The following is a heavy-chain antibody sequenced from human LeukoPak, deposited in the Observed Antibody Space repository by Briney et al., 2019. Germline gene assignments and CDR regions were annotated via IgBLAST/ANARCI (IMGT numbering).Heavy chain of an antibody. D-gene: IGHD3/OR15-3a*01. CDR1: GGSISSRYYY. CDR3: ARLPRTGLVVRDSGEDY. V-gene: IGHV4-39*01. CDR2: IYYSGST. J-gene: IGHJ4*02. Sequence: SETLSLTCTVSGGSISSRYYYWGWIRQPPGKGLEWIANIYYSGSTYYNPSLKSRVTISVDTSKNQFSLKVSSVTAADTAVYYFARLPRTGLVVRDSGEDYWGQGTLVTVSS.